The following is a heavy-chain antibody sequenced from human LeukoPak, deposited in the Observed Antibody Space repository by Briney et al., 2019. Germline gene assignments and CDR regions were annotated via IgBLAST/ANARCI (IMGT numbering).Heavy chain of an antibody. J-gene: IGHJ3*02. V-gene: IGHV3-30*02. Sequence: PGGSLRLSCAASGFIFSDYYMSWIRQAPGKGLEWVAFIRYDGSNKYYADSVKGRFTISRDNSKNTLYLQMSSLRAEDTAVYYCAKGYVDTAMVYLEDAFDIWGQGTMVTVSS. D-gene: IGHD5-18*01. CDR3: AKGYVDTAMVYLEDAFDI. CDR1: GFIFSDYY. CDR2: IRYDGSNK.